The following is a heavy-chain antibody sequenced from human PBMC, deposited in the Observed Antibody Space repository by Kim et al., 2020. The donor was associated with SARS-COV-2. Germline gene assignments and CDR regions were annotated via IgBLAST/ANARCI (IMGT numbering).Heavy chain of an antibody. CDR1: GFTFSGSA. Sequence: GGSLRLSCAASGFTFSGSAMHWVRQASGKGLEWVGRIRSKANSYATAYAASVKGRFTISRDDSKNTAYLQMNSLKTEDTAVYYCTGRITMVRGVIPGFEVWGQGTTVTVSS. D-gene: IGHD3-10*01. J-gene: IGHJ6*02. CDR3: TGRITMVRGVIPGFEV. V-gene: IGHV3-73*01. CDR2: IRSKANSYAT.